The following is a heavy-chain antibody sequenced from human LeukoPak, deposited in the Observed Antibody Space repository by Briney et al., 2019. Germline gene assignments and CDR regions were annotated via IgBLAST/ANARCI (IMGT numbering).Heavy chain of an antibody. CDR2: ISSYNVNT. CDR3: ARLYRKTYKWNDQPDY. J-gene: IGHJ4*02. CDR1: GYTFTTYG. Sequence: GASVKVSCKASGYTFTTYGISWVRQAPGQGLEWMEWISSYNVNTNYAQKLQGRVTMTTDTSTSTAYMDLRSLRSDDTAVYYCARLYRKTYKWNDQPDYWGQGTLVTVSS. D-gene: IGHD1-20*01. V-gene: IGHV1-18*01.